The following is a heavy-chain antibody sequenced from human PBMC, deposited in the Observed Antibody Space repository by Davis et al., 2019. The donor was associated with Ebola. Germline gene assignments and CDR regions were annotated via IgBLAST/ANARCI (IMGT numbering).Heavy chain of an antibody. D-gene: IGHD3-3*01. J-gene: IGHJ4*02. CDR3: ARGTILEWLLFDY. CDR2: IFHTGST. CDR1: GGSISSYY. V-gene: IGHV4-59*12. Sequence: MPSETLSLTCTVSGGSISSYYWSWIRQPPGKGLEWIGQIFHTGSTNYNPSFKSRVTMSLDISNNQFSLNLNSVTAADTAVYYCARGTILEWLLFDYWGQGTLVTVSS.